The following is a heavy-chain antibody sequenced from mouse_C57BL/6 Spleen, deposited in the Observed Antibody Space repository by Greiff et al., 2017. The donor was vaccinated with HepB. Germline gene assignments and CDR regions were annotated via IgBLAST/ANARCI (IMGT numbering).Heavy chain of an antibody. CDR1: GFSLTSYG. J-gene: IGHJ3*01. V-gene: IGHV2-2*01. D-gene: IGHD4-1*01. Sequence: QVQLQQSGPGLVQPSQSLSITCTVSGFSLTSYGVHWVRQSPGKGLEWLGVIWSGGSTDYNAAFISRLSISKDNSKSQVFFKMNSLQADDTAIYYCARELGRGGFAYWGQGTLVTVSA. CDR3: ARELGRGGFAY. CDR2: IWSGGST.